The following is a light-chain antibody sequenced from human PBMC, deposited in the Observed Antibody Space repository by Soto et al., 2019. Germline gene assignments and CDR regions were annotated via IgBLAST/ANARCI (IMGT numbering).Light chain of an antibody. J-gene: IGKJ3*01. CDR1: QSLIHSDGNTY. CDR3: MQGSHWPYT. V-gene: IGKV2-30*02. Sequence: DVVVTQSPLSLPVTLGQPASISCRSSQSLIHSDGNTYLHWFQQRPGQSPRRLIYHVSTRDSGVPDRFRGGGSGTDLTLEISRVEAEDVGVYYCMQGSHWPYTFGPGTTVDIK. CDR2: HVS.